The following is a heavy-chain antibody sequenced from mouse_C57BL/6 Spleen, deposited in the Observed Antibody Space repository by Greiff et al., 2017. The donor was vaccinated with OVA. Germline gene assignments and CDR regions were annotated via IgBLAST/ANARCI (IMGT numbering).Heavy chain of an antibody. CDR3: ARSDGYDGLAY. CDR1: GYTFTSYW. CDR2: IDPSDSYT. J-gene: IGHJ3*01. V-gene: IGHV1-50*01. Sequence: QVQLQQPGAELVKPGASVKLSCKASGYTFTSYWMQWVKQRPGQGLEWIGEIDPSDSYTNYNQKFKGKATLTVDTSSSTAYMQLSSLTSEDSAVYYCARSDGYDGLAYWGQGTLVTVSA. D-gene: IGHD2-2*01.